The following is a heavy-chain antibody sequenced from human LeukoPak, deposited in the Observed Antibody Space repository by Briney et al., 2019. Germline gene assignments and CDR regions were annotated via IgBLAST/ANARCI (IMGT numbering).Heavy chain of an antibody. CDR2: IFTSGTT. D-gene: IGHD1-20*01. V-gene: IGHV4-4*07. J-gene: IGHJ5*02. CDR3: TRYNSDGGCFDP. Sequence: SETLSLTCSVSGGSISSYYWSWIRQPAGKGLEWIGRIFTSGTTNYNPSLKSRVTMSVDTSKNQFSLKLSSVTAEDTAVYYCTRYNSDGGCFDPWGQGTLVTVSS. CDR1: GGSISSYY.